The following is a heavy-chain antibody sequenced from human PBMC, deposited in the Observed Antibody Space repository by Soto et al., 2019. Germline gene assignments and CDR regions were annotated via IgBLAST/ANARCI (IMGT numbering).Heavy chain of an antibody. Sequence: PVGSLRLSCAASGFTFNNYAMSWVRQAPGKGLEWVSSISGSGSSTYYADSVKGRFTISRGNSKNTLYLQLNTLRAEDTAVYYCAKDQPGVAARFDYWGQGTLVTVSS. V-gene: IGHV3-23*01. CDR2: ISGSGSST. D-gene: IGHD6-13*01. CDR1: GFTFNNYA. J-gene: IGHJ4*02. CDR3: AKDQPGVAARFDY.